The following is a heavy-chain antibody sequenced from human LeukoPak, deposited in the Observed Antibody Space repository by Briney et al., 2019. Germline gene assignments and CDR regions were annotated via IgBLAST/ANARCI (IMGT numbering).Heavy chain of an antibody. CDR3: ARGPLIAAAGTW. CDR1: GFTFSSYS. D-gene: IGHD6-13*01. V-gene: IGHV3-21*04. Sequence: GGSLRLSCAASGFTFSSYSMNWVRQAPGKGLEWVSSISSSSSYIYYADSVRGRFTISRDNAKNSLFLQMNSLRAEDTAVYYCARGPLIAAAGTWWGQGTLVTVSS. J-gene: IGHJ4*02. CDR2: ISSSSSYI.